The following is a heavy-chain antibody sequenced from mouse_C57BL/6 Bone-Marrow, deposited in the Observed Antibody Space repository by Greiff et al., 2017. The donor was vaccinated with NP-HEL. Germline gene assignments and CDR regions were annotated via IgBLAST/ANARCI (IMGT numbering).Heavy chain of an antibody. CDR3: ARRDYGSSYAMDY. CDR2: IDPSDSYT. D-gene: IGHD1-1*01. CDR1: GYTFTSYW. J-gene: IGHJ4*01. V-gene: IGHV1-50*01. Sequence: QVQLQQPGAELVKPGASVKLSCKASGYTFTSYWMPWVKPRPGQGLEWIGEIDPSDSYTNYNQKFKGKATLTVDTSSSTAYMQLSSLTSEDSAVYYCARRDYGSSYAMDYWGQGTSVTVSS.